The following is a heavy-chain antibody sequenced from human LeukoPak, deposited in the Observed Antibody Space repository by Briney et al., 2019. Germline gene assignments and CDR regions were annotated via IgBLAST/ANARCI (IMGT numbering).Heavy chain of an antibody. V-gene: IGHV4-39*01. D-gene: IGHD2-15*01. CDR3: ARALGYCSGGSCTRGYNWFDP. CDR2: IYYGGST. J-gene: IGHJ5*02. CDR1: GGSISSSDYY. Sequence: SETLSLTCTVAGGSISSSDYYWGWIRQPPGKGLEWIGSIYYGGSTYYNPSLKSRVTISVDTSMNQFSLKLSFVTTADTAVYYCARALGYCSGGSCTRGYNWFDPWGQGTLVTVSS.